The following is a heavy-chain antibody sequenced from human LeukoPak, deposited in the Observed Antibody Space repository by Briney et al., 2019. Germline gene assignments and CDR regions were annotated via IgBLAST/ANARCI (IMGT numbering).Heavy chain of an antibody. D-gene: IGHD6-13*01. CDR2: IYYSGST. J-gene: IGHJ4*02. Sequence: SETLSLTCIVSGGSISSYYWSWIRQPPGKGLEWIGYIYYSGSTNYNPSLKSRVTISVDTSKNQFSLKLSSVTAADTAVYYCARGDSRQGYYFDYWGQGTLVTVSS. CDR3: ARGDSRQGYYFDY. CDR1: GGSISSYY. V-gene: IGHV4-59*08.